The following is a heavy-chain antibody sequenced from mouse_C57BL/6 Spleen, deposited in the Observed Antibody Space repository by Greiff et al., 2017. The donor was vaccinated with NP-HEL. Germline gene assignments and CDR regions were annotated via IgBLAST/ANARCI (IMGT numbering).Heavy chain of an antibody. D-gene: IGHD1-1*01. Sequence: QVQLQQPGAELVKPGASVKMSCKASGYTFTSYWITWVKQRPGQGLEWIGDIYPGSGSTNYNEKFKSKATLTVDTSSSTAYMQLRSLTSADSAVYYCAVEYGSSYWFAYWGQGTLVTVSA. CDR3: AVEYGSSYWFAY. CDR2: IYPGSGST. V-gene: IGHV1-55*01. J-gene: IGHJ3*01. CDR1: GYTFTSYW.